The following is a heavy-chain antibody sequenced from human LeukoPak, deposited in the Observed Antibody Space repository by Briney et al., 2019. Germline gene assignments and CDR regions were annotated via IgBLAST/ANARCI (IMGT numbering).Heavy chain of an antibody. V-gene: IGHV3-33*06. CDR2: IWYDGSNK. J-gene: IGHJ4*02. Sequence: PGRSLRLSCAASGFTFSNYGTHWVRQAPGKGLEWVAIIWYDGSNKYYADSVKGRFTISRDSSKNTVYLQMNSLRDEDTAVYYCAKGEGTKGHYYFEYWGQGTLVTVSS. CDR1: GFTFSNYG. D-gene: IGHD2-8*01. CDR3: AKGEGTKGHYYFEY.